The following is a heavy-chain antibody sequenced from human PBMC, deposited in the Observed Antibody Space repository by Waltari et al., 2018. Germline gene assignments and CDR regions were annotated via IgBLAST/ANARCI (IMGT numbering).Heavy chain of an antibody. J-gene: IGHJ3*02. Sequence: QVQLVQSGAEVKKPGASVKVSCKASGYTFTGYYMHWVRQAPGQGLEWMGRINPNSGGTNYAQKFQGRVTMTRDTSISTAYMELSRLSSDDTAVYYCARGRGSGWVDGAFDIWGQGTMVTVSS. CDR1: GYTFTGYY. V-gene: IGHV1-2*06. CDR2: INPNSGGT. CDR3: ARGRGSGWVDGAFDI. D-gene: IGHD6-19*01.